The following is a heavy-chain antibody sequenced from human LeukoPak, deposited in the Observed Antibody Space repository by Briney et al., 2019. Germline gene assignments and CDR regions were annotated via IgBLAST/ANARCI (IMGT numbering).Heavy chain of an antibody. Sequence: ASVKVSCKASGYTFTSYGISWVRQAPGQGLEWMGWISAYNGNTNYAQNLQGRVTMTTDTSTSTAYMELRRLRSDDTAVYYGARDPEATVVTPVDYWGQGTLVTVSS. V-gene: IGHV1-18*01. CDR2: ISAYNGNT. CDR1: GYTFTSYG. D-gene: IGHD4-23*01. CDR3: ARDPEATVVTPVDY. J-gene: IGHJ4*02.